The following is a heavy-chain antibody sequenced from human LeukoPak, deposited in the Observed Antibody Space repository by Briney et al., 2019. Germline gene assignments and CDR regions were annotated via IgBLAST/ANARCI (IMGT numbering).Heavy chain of an antibody. CDR1: GGSISSSSYY. Sequence: SETLSLTCTVSGGSISSSSYYWGWIRQPPGKGLERIGSIYYSGTTYYNPSLKSRVTISVDTSKKQFSLKLRSVTAADTAVYYCARHEWGITNAFDIWGQGTMVTVSS. CDR3: ARHEWGITNAFDI. J-gene: IGHJ3*02. D-gene: IGHD1-14*01. CDR2: IYYSGTT. V-gene: IGHV4-39*01.